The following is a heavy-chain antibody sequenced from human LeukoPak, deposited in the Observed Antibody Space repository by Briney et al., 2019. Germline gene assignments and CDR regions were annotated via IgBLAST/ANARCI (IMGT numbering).Heavy chain of an antibody. J-gene: IGHJ3*02. CDR3: PTSVTVPENAFDI. V-gene: IGHV3-30*04. CDR2: ISCDGTNK. D-gene: IGHD2/OR15-2a*01. Sequence: GRSLRLSCAASGLIFGSYAMDWVRQAPGKGLEWVASISCDGTNKYYADSVKGRFTTSRDDSKNSLYLQMNSLTTEDTAVYYCPTSVTVPENAFDIWGQGTMVIVSS. CDR1: GLIFGSYA.